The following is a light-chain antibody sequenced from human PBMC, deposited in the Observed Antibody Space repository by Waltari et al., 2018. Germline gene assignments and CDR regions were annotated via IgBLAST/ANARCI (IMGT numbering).Light chain of an antibody. CDR1: SSDVGGYKY. J-gene: IGLJ1*01. V-gene: IGLV2-8*01. Sequence: QSALTQPPSASGSPGQSVTISCTGTSSDVGGYKYVSWFQQRPGQAPALMTSEVNERPSGVPERFSASKSGGTAFLTVSGLQAEDEADYYCSSYVGNNNYVFGSGTTVTVL. CDR3: SSYVGNNNYV. CDR2: EVN.